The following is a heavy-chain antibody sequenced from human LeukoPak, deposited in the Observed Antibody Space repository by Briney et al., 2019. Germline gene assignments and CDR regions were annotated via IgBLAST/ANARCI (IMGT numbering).Heavy chain of an antibody. V-gene: IGHV3-23*01. D-gene: IGHD5-18*01. J-gene: IGHJ4*02. Sequence: PGGSLRLSCAASGFTFSSYAMSWVRQAPGKGLEWVSAISGSGGSTYYADSVKGRFTISRDNSKNTLYLQMNSLRAEDTAVYYCAKDKEGVYSYGLYYFDYWGQGTLVTVSS. CDR1: GFTFSSYA. CDR3: AKDKEGVYSYGLYYFDY. CDR2: ISGSGGST.